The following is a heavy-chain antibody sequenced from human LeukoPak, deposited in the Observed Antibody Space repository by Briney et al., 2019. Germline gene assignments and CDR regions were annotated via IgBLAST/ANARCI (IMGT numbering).Heavy chain of an antibody. CDR1: GFTFNIYA. V-gene: IGHV3-23*01. Sequence: SGGSLRLSCAASGFTFNIYAMSWVRLAPGKGPQWVASMCGSAGCTLYEDSVKGRFTISRDNSKNILFLQMNSLRAADTALYYCVRDRPNYHESNGHYYQRDGDHWGQGTLVTISS. D-gene: IGHD3-22*01. J-gene: IGHJ5*02. CDR2: MCGSAGCT. CDR3: VRDRPNYHESNGHYYQRDGDH.